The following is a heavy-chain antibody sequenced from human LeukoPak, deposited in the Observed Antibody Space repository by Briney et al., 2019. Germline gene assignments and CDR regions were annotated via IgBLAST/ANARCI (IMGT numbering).Heavy chain of an antibody. CDR2: IYTSGST. Sequence: PSETLSLTCTVSGGSISSYYWSWIRQPAGKGLEWIGRIYTSGSTNYNPSLKSRVTMSVDTSKNQFSLKLSSVTAADTAVYYCARSSVSYSSSWEFDYWGLGTLVTVSS. CDR1: GGSISSYY. D-gene: IGHD6-13*01. CDR3: ARSSVSYSSSWEFDY. J-gene: IGHJ4*02. V-gene: IGHV4-4*07.